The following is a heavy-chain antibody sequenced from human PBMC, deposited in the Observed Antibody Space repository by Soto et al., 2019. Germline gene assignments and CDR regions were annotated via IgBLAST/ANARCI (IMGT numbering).Heavy chain of an antibody. J-gene: IGHJ4*02. CDR2: ITGSGGST. CDR1: GFTFRTYA. Sequence: DVQRLESGGGLVQPGGSLRLSCAVSGFTFRTYAMSWVRQAPGKGLEWVTGITGSGGSTYYADSVKGRFTISRDNSTNTLFLQMESLRAEDTATYYCAKHSDHGWHRVPSANVDYWGQVTRVTVSS. V-gene: IGHV3-23*01. D-gene: IGHD2-15*01. CDR3: AKHSDHGWHRVPSANVDY.